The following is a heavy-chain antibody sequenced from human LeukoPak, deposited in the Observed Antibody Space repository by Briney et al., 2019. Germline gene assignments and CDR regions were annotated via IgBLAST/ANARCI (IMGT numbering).Heavy chain of an antibody. CDR3: ARGVIGSGFDY. J-gene: IGHJ4*02. CDR2: INPSGGST. CDR1: GYRFISYG. Sequence: GASVRVSCKASGYRFISYGISWMRQAPGQGLEWMGIINPSGGSTSYAQKFQGRVTMTRDTSTSTVYMELSSLRSEDTAVYYCARGVIGSGFDYWGQGTLVTVSS. V-gene: IGHV1-46*01. D-gene: IGHD3-16*02.